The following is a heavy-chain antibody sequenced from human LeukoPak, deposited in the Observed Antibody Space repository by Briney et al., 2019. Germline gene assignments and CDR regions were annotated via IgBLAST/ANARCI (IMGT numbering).Heavy chain of an antibody. CDR3: ARGHHSSGWYANDY. Sequence: PGGFLRLSCAASGFTFSSYAMHWVRQAPGKGLEYVSAISSNGDSTYYANSVKGRFTISRDNSKNTLYLQMGSLRAEDMAVYYCARGHHSSGWYANDYWGQGTLVTVSS. D-gene: IGHD6-19*01. J-gene: IGHJ4*02. CDR2: ISSNGDST. V-gene: IGHV3-64*01. CDR1: GFTFSSYA.